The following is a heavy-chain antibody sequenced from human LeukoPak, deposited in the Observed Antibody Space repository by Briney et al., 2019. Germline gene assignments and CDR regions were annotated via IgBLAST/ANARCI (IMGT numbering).Heavy chain of an antibody. V-gene: IGHV3-48*03. CDR2: ICSSGTNI. J-gene: IGHJ4*02. Sequence: GGSLRLSCAASGFTFSSYEMNWVRQAPGKGLEWVSYICSSGTNIYYADSVKGRFTISRDNAKNSLYLQMNSLRAEDTAVYYCARVGLYFDYWGQGTLVTVSS. CDR3: ARVGLYFDY. CDR1: GFTFSSYE.